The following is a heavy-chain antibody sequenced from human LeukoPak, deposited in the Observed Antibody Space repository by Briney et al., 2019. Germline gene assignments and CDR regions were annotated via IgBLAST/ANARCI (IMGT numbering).Heavy chain of an antibody. J-gene: IGHJ4*02. Sequence: ASVKVSCKASGYTFTGYYMHWVRQATGQGLEWMGWMNPNSGNTGYAQKFQDRVTMTRNTSIGTAYLELSSLGSEDTAMYYCASALKRGSAGTLIDHWGQGTLVTVSS. V-gene: IGHV1-8*02. D-gene: IGHD6-13*01. CDR2: MNPNSGNT. CDR3: ASALKRGSAGTLIDH. CDR1: GYTFTGYY.